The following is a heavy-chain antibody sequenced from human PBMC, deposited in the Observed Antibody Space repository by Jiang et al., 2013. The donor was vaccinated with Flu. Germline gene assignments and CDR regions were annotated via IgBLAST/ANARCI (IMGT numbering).Heavy chain of an antibody. Sequence: VRQVPGKGLEWVGRIDPSDSYTSYGPSFQGHVTISVDKSISTAYLQWSSLKASDTALYYCARHQEYYYGSGTFPPGYWGQGILVTVSS. V-gene: IGHV5-10-1*01. J-gene: IGHJ4*02. CDR2: IDPSDSYT. CDR3: ARHQEYYYGSGTFPPGY. D-gene: IGHD3-10*01.